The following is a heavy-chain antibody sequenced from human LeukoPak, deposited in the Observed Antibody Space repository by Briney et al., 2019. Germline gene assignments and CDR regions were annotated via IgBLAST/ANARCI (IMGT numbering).Heavy chain of an antibody. Sequence: GSSVKVSCKASGGTVSSYAISWVRQAPGQGLEWMGRIIPIFGTANYAQKFQGRVTITTDESTSTAYMELSSLRSEDTAVYYCARDIGSSYNWFDPWGQGTLVTVYS. CDR2: IIPIFGTA. CDR3: ARDIGSSYNWFDP. CDR1: GGTVSSYA. J-gene: IGHJ5*02. V-gene: IGHV1-69*05. D-gene: IGHD1-26*01.